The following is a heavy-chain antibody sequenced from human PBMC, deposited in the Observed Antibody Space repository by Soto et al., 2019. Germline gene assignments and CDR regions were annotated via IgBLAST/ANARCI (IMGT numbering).Heavy chain of an antibody. CDR1: GFTFSSYA. CDR3: ARDLLVWELLGWFDP. D-gene: IGHD1-26*01. J-gene: IGHJ5*02. Sequence: GSLRLSCAASGFTFSSYAMHWVRQAPGKGLEWVAVISYDGSNKYYADSVKGRFTISRDNSKNTLYLQMNSLRAEDTAVYYCARDLLVWELLGWFDPWGQGTLVTVSS. CDR2: ISYDGSNK. V-gene: IGHV3-30-3*01.